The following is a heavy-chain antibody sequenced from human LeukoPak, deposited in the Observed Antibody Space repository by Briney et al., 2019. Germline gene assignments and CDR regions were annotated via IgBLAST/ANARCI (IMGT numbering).Heavy chain of an antibody. Sequence: PGGSLRLSCAASGFTVGNNHMNWVRQAPGKGLEWVSSISSSNSYIYYADSVKGRFTISRDNAKNSLYLRMNSLRAEDTAVYYCARDEAEDVDTPMVTPFDYWGQGTLVTVSS. V-gene: IGHV3-21*01. J-gene: IGHJ4*02. CDR1: GFTVGNNH. D-gene: IGHD5-18*01. CDR2: ISSSNSYI. CDR3: ARDEAEDVDTPMVTPFDY.